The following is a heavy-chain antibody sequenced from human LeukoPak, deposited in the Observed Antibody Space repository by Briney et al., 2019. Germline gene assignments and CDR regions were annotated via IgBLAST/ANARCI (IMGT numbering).Heavy chain of an antibody. CDR3: ASSPPQIQLWLR. CDR1: GGSISSSSYY. CDR2: IYYSGST. Sequence: SETLSLTCTVSGGSISSSSYYWGWIRQPPGKGLEWIGSIYYSGSTYYNPSLKSRVTISVDTSKNQFSLQLSSVTAADTAVYHCASSPPQIQLWLRWGQGTLVTVSS. J-gene: IGHJ4*02. V-gene: IGHV4-39*01. D-gene: IGHD5-18*01.